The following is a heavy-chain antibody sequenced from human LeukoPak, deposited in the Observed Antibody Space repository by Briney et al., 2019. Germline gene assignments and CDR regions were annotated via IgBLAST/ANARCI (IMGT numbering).Heavy chain of an antibody. CDR3: ARDQYSRSSFDYLYHFMDV. D-gene: IGHD6-6*01. J-gene: IGHJ6*03. V-gene: IGHV3-21*01. CDR2: VSSSSSFI. CDR1: GFTFSSYS. Sequence: GGSLRLSCAASGFTFSSYSMHWVRQAPGKGLEWVSAVSSSSSFIYYADSMKGRFTISRDNAKNSLYLQMNSLRAEDTAVYYCARDQYSRSSFDYLYHFMDVWGKGTTVTVSS.